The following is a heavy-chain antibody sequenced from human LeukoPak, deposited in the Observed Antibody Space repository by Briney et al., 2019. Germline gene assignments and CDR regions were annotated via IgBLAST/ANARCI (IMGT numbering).Heavy chain of an antibody. D-gene: IGHD3-10*01. CDR3: AGTIRITMVRGVPPLYYFDY. V-gene: IGHV1-8*01. J-gene: IGHJ4*02. Sequence: GASVKVSCKASGYTFTSYDINWVRQATGQGLEWMGWMNPNSGNTGYAQKFQGRVTMTRNTSISTAYMELSSLRSEDTAVYYCAGTIRITMVRGVPPLYYFDYWGQGTLVTVSS. CDR1: GYTFTSYD. CDR2: MNPNSGNT.